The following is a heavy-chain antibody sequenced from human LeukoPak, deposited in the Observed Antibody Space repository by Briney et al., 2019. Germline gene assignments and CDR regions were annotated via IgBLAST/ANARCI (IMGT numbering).Heavy chain of an antibody. J-gene: IGHJ4*02. Sequence: SETLSLTCTVSGGSISSDYWQWIRQPPGKGLEWVGYIYNSGNNHYNSSLKSRVNISIDTSKNQFSLKLASVTAADTAVYYCATRGYWGQGTLVAVSS. CDR1: GGSISSDY. CDR2: IYNSGNN. CDR3: ATRGY. D-gene: IGHD3-10*01. V-gene: IGHV4-59*08.